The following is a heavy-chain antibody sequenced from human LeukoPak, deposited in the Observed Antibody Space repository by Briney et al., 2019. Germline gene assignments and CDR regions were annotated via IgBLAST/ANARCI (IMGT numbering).Heavy chain of an antibody. CDR3: GRLFDS. CDR1: GGAIISDNFY. V-gene: IGHV4-39*01. J-gene: IGHJ4*02. CDR2: INYSGTT. Sequence: PSETLSLTCTVSGGAIISDNFYWGWVRQPPGKGLEWVGSINYSGTTYYNPSLRSRLSISVDTSRTQFFLRLNSVTAADTAVYYCGRLFDSWGQGILVTVFS.